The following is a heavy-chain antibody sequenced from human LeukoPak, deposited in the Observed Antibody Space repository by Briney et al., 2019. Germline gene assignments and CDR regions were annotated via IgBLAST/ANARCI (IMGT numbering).Heavy chain of an antibody. CDR1: GFTFNTYA. CDR3: AKVQGARYCSSTSCHKRGYYGMDV. V-gene: IGHV3-23*01. Sequence: GGSLRLSCAASGFTFNTYAMSWVRQAPWERLQWVSGISDSGGNTYYADSVTGRFTISRDNSKNTLYLQMNSLRAEDTAVYYCAKVQGARYCSSTSCHKRGYYGMDVWGQGTTVTVSS. D-gene: IGHD2-2*02. J-gene: IGHJ6*02. CDR2: ISDSGGNT.